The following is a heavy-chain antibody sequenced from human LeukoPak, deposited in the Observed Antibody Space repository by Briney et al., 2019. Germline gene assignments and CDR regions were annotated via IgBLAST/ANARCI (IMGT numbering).Heavy chain of an antibody. J-gene: IGHJ4*02. CDR2: IYTSGST. V-gene: IGHV4-4*07. CDR3: ARVDTAMGVFDY. Sequence: SETLSLTCTVSGGSISSYYWSWIRQPAGKGLEWIGRIYTSGSTNYNPSLKSQVTMSVDTSKNQFSLKLSSVTAADTAVCYCARVDTAMGVFDYWGQGTLVTVSS. D-gene: IGHD5-18*01. CDR1: GGSISSYY.